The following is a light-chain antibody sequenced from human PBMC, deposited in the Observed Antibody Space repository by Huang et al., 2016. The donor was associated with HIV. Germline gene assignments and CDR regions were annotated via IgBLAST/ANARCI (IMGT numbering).Light chain of an antibody. V-gene: IGKV2-28*01. CDR3: MQALETPIT. CDR1: QSLLHSNGYNY. J-gene: IGKJ5*01. Sequence: DIVMTQSPLSLPVTPGEPASISCKSSQSLLHSNGYNYLDWYLQKPGQSPQLLISLGSNRASGVPDMFSGSGSGTDFTLKISRVEAEDVGVYYCMQALETPITFGQGTRLEIK. CDR2: LGS.